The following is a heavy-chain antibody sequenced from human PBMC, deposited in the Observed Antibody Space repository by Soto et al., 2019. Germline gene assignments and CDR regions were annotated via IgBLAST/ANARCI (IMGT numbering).Heavy chain of an antibody. CDR1: GFTFSGSA. CDR2: IRSKANSYAT. D-gene: IGHD2-8*01. CDR3: TQDPDIVLMVYAFDP. V-gene: IGHV3-73*01. Sequence: VQLVESGGGLVQPGGSLKLSCAASGFTFSGSAMHWVRQASGKGLEWVGRIRSKANSYATAYAASVKGRFTISRDDSKNTAYLQMNSLKTEDTAVYYCTQDPDIVLMVYAFDPWGQGTLVTVSS. J-gene: IGHJ5*02.